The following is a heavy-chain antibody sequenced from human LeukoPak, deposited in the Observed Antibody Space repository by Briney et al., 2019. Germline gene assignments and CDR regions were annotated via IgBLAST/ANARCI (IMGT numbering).Heavy chain of an antibody. CDR1: GFTFSGYG. J-gene: IGHJ4*02. D-gene: IGHD7-27*01. CDR2: IGYDGSNT. Sequence: PRKSLRLSCAASGFTFSGYGMHWVRQAPGKGLEWVAFIGYDGSNTYYADSVKGRFTISRDNSKNTLYLQVNSLRAEDTAVYYCASSLGSTDSTRNCLDYWGQGTLVTVSS. CDR3: ASSLGSTDSTRNCLDY. V-gene: IGHV3-33*01.